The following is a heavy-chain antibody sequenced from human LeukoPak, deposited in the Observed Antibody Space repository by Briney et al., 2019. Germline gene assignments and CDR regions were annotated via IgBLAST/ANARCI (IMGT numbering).Heavy chain of an antibody. Sequence: PGGSLRLSCAASGFTFSTYAMIWVRQAPGKGLEWVSAISGSGGYTYYADSVKGRFTISRDNSKNTLYLQMDSLRAEDTAVYYCAKAPYDNYYYNMGVWGKGTTVTVSS. D-gene: IGHD5-12*01. CDR3: AKAPYDNYYYNMGV. V-gene: IGHV3-23*01. CDR2: ISGSGGYT. J-gene: IGHJ6*03. CDR1: GFTFSTYA.